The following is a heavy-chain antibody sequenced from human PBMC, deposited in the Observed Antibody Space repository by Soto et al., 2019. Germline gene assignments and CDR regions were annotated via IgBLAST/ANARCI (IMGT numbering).Heavy chain of an antibody. CDR1: GYTFTNFG. V-gene: IGHV1-18*01. CDR2: ISAYNGNT. Sequence: QVQLVQSGAEVKKPGASVKVSCKTSGYTFTNFGLSWVRQAPGQGLEWMGWISAYNGNTNYAQNFQGRVTMTTHTSASTAYMELRSLRPDDTAVYYCARGGTTIDYWGPGTLVTASS. D-gene: IGHD4-17*01. CDR3: ARGGTTIDY. J-gene: IGHJ4*02.